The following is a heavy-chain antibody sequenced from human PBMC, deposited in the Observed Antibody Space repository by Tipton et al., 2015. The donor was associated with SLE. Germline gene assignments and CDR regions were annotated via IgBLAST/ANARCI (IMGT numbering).Heavy chain of an antibody. D-gene: IGHD1-1*01. CDR1: GFTFSSYG. J-gene: IGHJ4*02. Sequence: GSLRLSCAASGFTFSSYGMHWVRQAPGKGLEWVANINHGGSEKYYVDSVKGRFTISRDNAKNSLYLQMNSLRAEDTAVYYCARGSEHNLHWGQGTLVTVSS. V-gene: IGHV3-7*04. CDR2: INHGGSEK. CDR3: ARGSEHNLH.